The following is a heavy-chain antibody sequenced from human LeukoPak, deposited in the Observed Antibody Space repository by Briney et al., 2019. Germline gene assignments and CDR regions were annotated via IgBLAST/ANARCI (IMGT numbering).Heavy chain of an antibody. J-gene: IGHJ3*02. CDR1: GYSFTSYW. CDR2: IYSGDSDT. Sequence: GESLKISCKGSGYSFTSYWIGLGRQMPGKGLEWMGIIYSGDSDTRYSPSCQGQVTISADKSISTDYLQWSSLKASDTAMYYCASGLVGATPDAFDIWGRGTMVTVSS. CDR3: ASGLVGATPDAFDI. D-gene: IGHD1-26*01. V-gene: IGHV5-51*01.